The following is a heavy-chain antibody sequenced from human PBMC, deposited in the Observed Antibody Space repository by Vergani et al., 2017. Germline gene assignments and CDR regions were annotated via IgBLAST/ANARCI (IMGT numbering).Heavy chain of an antibody. CDR1: GFTFSSYS. V-gene: IGHV3-21*04. D-gene: IGHD3-9*01. J-gene: IGHJ4*02. CDR3: ARRFDWFDY. CDR2: ISSSSSYI. Sequence: EVQLVESGGGLVKPGGSLRLSCAASGFTFSSYSMNWVRQAPGKGLEWVSSISSSSSYIYYADSVKGRFTISRDNSKNTLYLQMNSLRAEDTAVYYCARRFDWFDYWGQGTLVTVSS.